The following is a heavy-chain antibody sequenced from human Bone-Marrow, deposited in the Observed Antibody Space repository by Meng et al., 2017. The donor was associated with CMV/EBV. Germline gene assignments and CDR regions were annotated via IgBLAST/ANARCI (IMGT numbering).Heavy chain of an antibody. J-gene: IGHJ6*02. CDR1: GYTFTSYD. Sequence: ASVKVSCKASGYTFTSYDIMWVRQATGQGLEWMGWMNPNSGNTGYAQKFQGRVTMTSNTSISTAYMELSSLRSEDTAVYYCARSPRITIFGVVMHNYGMDVWGQGTTVTFYS. V-gene: IGHV1-8*01. D-gene: IGHD3-3*01. CDR2: MNPNSGNT. CDR3: ARSPRITIFGVVMHNYGMDV.